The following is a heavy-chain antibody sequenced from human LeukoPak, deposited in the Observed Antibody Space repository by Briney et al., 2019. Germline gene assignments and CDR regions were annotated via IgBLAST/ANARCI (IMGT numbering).Heavy chain of an antibody. D-gene: IGHD1-26*01. CDR1: GFTSSTFG. Sequence: GGSLRLSCATSGFTSSTFGMNWVRQAPGKGLEWVSYISGGTSTTYYTDSVKGRFTISRDNAKNSLYLQMNGLRDEDTAVYFCARDLISGHYTFDYWGRGTLVTVSS. CDR3: ARDLISGHYTFDY. V-gene: IGHV3-48*02. CDR2: ISGGTSTT. J-gene: IGHJ4*02.